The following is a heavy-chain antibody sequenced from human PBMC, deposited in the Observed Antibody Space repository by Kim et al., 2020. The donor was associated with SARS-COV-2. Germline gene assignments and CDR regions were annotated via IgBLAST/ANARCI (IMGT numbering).Heavy chain of an antibody. J-gene: IGHJ4*02. D-gene: IGHD3-10*01. V-gene: IGHV1-8*01. CDR3: ASGKGFGEPSGY. Sequence: GHAQKFQGRVTMTRNTSISTAYMELSSLRSEDTAVYYCASGKGFGEPSGYWGQGTLVTVSS.